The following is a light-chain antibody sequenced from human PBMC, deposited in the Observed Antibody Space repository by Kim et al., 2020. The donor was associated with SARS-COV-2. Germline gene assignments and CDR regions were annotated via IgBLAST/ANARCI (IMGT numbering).Light chain of an antibody. V-gene: IGLV3-1*01. Sequence: VSPGKTASITCSGNKLGSRYVSWYQQRPGPSPVVVIYQDNTRPTGIPERFSGSNSGNTATLTISGTQAMDEADYYCQAWDSRTSYVFGSGTKVTVL. CDR2: QDN. J-gene: IGLJ1*01. CDR1: KLGSRY. CDR3: QAWDSRTSYV.